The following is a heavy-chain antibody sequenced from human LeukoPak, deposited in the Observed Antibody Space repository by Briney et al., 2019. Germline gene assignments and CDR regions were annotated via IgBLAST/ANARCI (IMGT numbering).Heavy chain of an antibody. V-gene: IGHV4-34*01. Sequence: PSETLSLTCAFYGGSVSGYYWSWIRQPPGKGREWIGEINHSGSTNYNTSLKSRVTISVDTSKNQFSLKLSSVTAADTAVYYCARGSTVTSVTFDIWGQGTMVTVSS. J-gene: IGHJ3*02. CDR2: INHSGST. D-gene: IGHD4-17*01. CDR1: GGSVSGYY. CDR3: ARGSTVTSVTFDI.